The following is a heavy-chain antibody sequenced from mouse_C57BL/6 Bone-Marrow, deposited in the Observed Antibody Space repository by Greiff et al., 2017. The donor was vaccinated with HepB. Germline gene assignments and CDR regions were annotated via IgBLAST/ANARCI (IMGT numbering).Heavy chain of an antibody. CDR1: GYSFTDYN. J-gene: IGHJ1*03. CDR3: ARESFYYYGSKDWYFDV. D-gene: IGHD1-1*01. V-gene: IGHV1-39*01. Sequence: EVKLMESGPELVKPGASVKISCKASGYSFTDYNMNWVKQSNGKSLEWIGVINPNYGTTSYNQKFKGKATLTVDQSSSTAYMQLNSLTSEDSAVYYCARESFYYYGSKDWYFDVWGTGTTVTVSS. CDR2: INPNYGTT.